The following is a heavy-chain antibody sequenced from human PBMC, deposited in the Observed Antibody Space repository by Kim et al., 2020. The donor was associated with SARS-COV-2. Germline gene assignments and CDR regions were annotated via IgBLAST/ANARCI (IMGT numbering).Heavy chain of an antibody. J-gene: IGHJ4*01. D-gene: IGHD1-26*01. Sequence: GGSLRLSCVASGFRFSGAWMNWVRQPPGKRPEWLGRIKSNSDDGTVEYAAPVKGRFTISRDDSKSTLYLEMNSLKIEDTAVYYCTTALKWEAPDFDFWG. CDR2: IKSNSDDGTV. CDR1: GFRFSGAW. V-gene: IGHV3-15*01. CDR3: TTALKWEAPDFDF.